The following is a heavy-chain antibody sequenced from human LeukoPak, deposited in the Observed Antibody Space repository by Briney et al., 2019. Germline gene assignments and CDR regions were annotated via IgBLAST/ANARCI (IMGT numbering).Heavy chain of an antibody. CDR2: ISSSGSTI. V-gene: IGHV3-48*03. Sequence: GGSLRLSCAASGFTFSSYEMNWVRQAPGKGLEWVSYISSSGSTIYYADSVKGRFTISRDNAKNSLYLQMNSLGAGDTAVYYCAELGITMIGGVWGKGTTVTISS. CDR3: AELGITMIGGV. CDR1: GFTFSSYE. D-gene: IGHD3-10*02. J-gene: IGHJ6*04.